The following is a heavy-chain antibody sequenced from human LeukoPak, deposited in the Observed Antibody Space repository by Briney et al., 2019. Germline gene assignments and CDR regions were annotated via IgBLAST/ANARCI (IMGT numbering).Heavy chain of an antibody. D-gene: IGHD1-26*01. J-gene: IGHJ6*03. CDR1: GFNFRTHG. CDR2: IRYDGSNK. CDR3: AKGRGWEASYYYYYMDV. V-gene: IGHV3-30*02. Sequence: GGSLRLSCAASGFNFRTHGMHWVRQAPGKGLEWVAFIRYDGSNKYYTDSVKGRFTISRDNSKNTLYLQMNSLRAEDTAVYYCAKGRGWEASYYYYYMDVWGKGTTVTISS.